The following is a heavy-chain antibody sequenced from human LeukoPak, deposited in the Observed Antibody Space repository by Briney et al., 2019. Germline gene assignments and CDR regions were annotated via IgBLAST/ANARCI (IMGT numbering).Heavy chain of an antibody. CDR1: GYSISSGYY. CDR3: ARSMFGRYYYYYYMDV. Sequence: MPSETLSLTCTVSGYSISSGYYWGWIRQPPGKGLEWIGSIYHSGSTYYNPSLKSRVTISVDTSKNQFSLKLSSVTAADTAVYYCARSMFGRYYYYYYMDVWGKGTTVTVSS. V-gene: IGHV4-38-2*02. CDR2: IYHSGST. D-gene: IGHD3-10*02. J-gene: IGHJ6*03.